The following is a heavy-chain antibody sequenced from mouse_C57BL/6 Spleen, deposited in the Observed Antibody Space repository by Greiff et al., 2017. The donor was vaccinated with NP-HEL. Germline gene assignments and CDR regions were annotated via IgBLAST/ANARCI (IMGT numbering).Heavy chain of an antibody. J-gene: IGHJ4*01. Sequence: QVQLQQPGAELVMPGASVKLSCKASGYTFTSYWMHWVKQRPGQGLEWIGEIDPSDSYTNYNQKFKGKSTLTVDKSSSTAYMQLSSLTSEDSAVYYCARVRVSYAMDYWGQGTSVTVSS. V-gene: IGHV1-69*01. CDR1: GYTFTSYW. D-gene: IGHD3-2*02. CDR2: IDPSDSYT. CDR3: ARVRVSYAMDY.